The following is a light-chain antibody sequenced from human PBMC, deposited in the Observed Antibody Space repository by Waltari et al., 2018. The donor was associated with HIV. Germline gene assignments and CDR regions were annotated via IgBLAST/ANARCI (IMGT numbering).Light chain of an antibody. J-gene: IGLJ3*02. V-gene: IGLV3-21*01. Sequence: SVLTQPLSVSVAPVITARITCRGKNIERKSAHWCQQKPGQAPIVVIYYDKDQPSGLPERFSGSNSVKTATLTITRVGAGDEAYYYCQVWDSSIEQVLFGGGTKLTVL. CDR2: YDK. CDR3: QVWDSSIEQVL. CDR1: NIERKS.